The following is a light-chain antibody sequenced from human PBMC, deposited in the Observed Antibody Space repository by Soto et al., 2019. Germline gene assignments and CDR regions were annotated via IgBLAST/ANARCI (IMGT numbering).Light chain of an antibody. CDR3: AAWDDSLSGRVV. J-gene: IGLJ2*01. CDR1: NSNIGSNY. Sequence: QSVLTQPPSVSETPGQRVTISCSGNNSNIGSNYVYWYKQFPGMAPKLLIFKNDQRPAGMSDRFSGSKSGTSASLVISGLRSEDEADYYCAAWDDSLSGRVVFGGGTKLTVL. V-gene: IGLV1-47*01. CDR2: KND.